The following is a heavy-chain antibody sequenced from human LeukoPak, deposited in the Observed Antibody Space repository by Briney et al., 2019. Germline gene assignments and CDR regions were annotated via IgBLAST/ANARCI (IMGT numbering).Heavy chain of an antibody. CDR3: ARDNYGPGYYYYMDV. V-gene: IGHV4-59*01. D-gene: IGHD4-11*01. CDR2: IYYSGST. CDR1: GGSISSYY. Sequence: SETLSLTCTVSGGSISSYYWNWIRQPPGKGLEWIGYIYYSGSTNYNPSLKSRVTISVDTSKNQFSLKLSSVTAADTAVYYCARDNYGPGYYYYMDVWGKGTTVTVSS. J-gene: IGHJ6*03.